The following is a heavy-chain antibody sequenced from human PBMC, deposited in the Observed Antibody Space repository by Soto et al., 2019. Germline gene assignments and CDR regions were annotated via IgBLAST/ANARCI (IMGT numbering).Heavy chain of an antibody. CDR1: GFTFSSYW. CDR3: ARDRKRWLVQQPTLDY. Sequence: EVQLVESGGGLVQPGGSLRLSCAASGFTFSSYWMHWVRQAPGKGLVWVSRINSAGSSTSYADSVKGRFTISRDNAKNTLYLQMNSLRAEDTAVYYCARDRKRWLVQQPTLDYWGQGTLVTVSS. V-gene: IGHV3-74*01. D-gene: IGHD5-12*01. J-gene: IGHJ4*02. CDR2: INSAGSST.